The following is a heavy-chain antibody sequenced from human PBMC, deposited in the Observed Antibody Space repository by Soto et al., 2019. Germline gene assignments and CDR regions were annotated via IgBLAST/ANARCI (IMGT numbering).Heavy chain of an antibody. V-gene: IGHV3-48*01. CDR1: GFTFSSYS. CDR3: ASIVPAAPGYNWFDP. D-gene: IGHD2-2*01. Sequence: EVQLVESGGGLVQPGGSLRLSCAASGFTFSSYSMNWVRQAPGKGLEWVSYISSSSSTIYYADSVKGRFTISRDNAKNSLYLQMNSLRAEDTAVYYCASIVPAAPGYNWFDPWGQGTLVTVSS. CDR2: ISSSSSTI. J-gene: IGHJ5*02.